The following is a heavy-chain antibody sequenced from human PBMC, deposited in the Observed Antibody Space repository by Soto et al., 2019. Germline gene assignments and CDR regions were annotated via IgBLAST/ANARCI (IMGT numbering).Heavy chain of an antibody. Sequence: ASVKVSCKGSGYTLTELSMHWGRQAPGKGLEWMGGFDPEDGETIYAQKFQGRVTMTEDTSTDTAYMELSSLRSEDTAVYYCATEVGGLNMIVAWGQGTLVTVSS. CDR3: ATEVGGLNMIVA. CDR2: FDPEDGET. CDR1: GYTLTELS. J-gene: IGHJ5*02. D-gene: IGHD3-22*01. V-gene: IGHV1-24*01.